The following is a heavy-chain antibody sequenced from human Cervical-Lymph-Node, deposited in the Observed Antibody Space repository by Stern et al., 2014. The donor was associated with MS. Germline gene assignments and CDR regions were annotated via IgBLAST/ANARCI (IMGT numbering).Heavy chain of an antibody. V-gene: IGHV1-3*01. CDR2: INAGNGNT. CDR3: ATTIFGVVNPYYYGMDV. D-gene: IGHD3-3*01. CDR1: GYTFTSYD. J-gene: IGHJ6*02. Sequence: VQLVESGAEVKKPGASVKVSCKASGYTFTSYDMHWVRQAPGQRLEWMGWINAGNGNTKYSQKFQGRVTITRDTSASTAYMELSSLRSEDTAVYYCATTIFGVVNPYYYGMDVWGQGTTVTVSS.